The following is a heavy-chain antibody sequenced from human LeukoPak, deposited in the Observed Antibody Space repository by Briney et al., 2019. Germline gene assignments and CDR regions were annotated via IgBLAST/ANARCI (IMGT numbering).Heavy chain of an antibody. V-gene: IGHV3-30-3*01. Sequence: PGRSLRLSCAASGFTFSSYAMHWVRQAPGKGLEWVAVISYDGSNKYYADSVKGRFTISRDNSKNSLYLQMNSLRAEDTALYYCAKAKVSGYGAPYYYYGMDVWGQGTTVTVSS. CDR1: GFTFSSYA. D-gene: IGHD5-12*01. CDR2: ISYDGSNK. J-gene: IGHJ6*02. CDR3: AKAKVSGYGAPYYYYGMDV.